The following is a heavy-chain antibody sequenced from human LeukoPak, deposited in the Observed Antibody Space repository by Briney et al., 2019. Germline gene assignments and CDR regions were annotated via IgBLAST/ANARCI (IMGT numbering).Heavy chain of an antibody. V-gene: IGHV3-23*01. J-gene: IGHJ6*03. CDR1: GFTFSSYA. CDR2: ISGSGGST. CDR3: AKYGDPSYYYYMDV. Sequence: GGSLRLSCAASGFTFSSYAMSWVRQAPGKGLEWVSAISGSGGSTYYADSVKGRFTISRDNSKNTLYLQMNSLRAEDTAVYCCAKYGDPSYYYYMDVWGKGTRVSVSS. D-gene: IGHD4-17*01.